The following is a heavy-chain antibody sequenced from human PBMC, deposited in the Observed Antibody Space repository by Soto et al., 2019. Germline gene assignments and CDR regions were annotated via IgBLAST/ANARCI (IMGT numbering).Heavy chain of an antibody. CDR1: GFTFSGYA. CDR3: AKVVLRFLEWSPNDAFDI. D-gene: IGHD3-3*01. CDR2: ISGSGGST. Sequence: GSLRLSCAASGFTFSGYAMSWVRQAPGKGLEWASAISGSGGSTYYADSVKGRFTISRDNSKNTLYLQMNSLRAEDTAVYYCAKVVLRFLEWSPNDAFDIWGQGTMVTVSS. J-gene: IGHJ3*02. V-gene: IGHV3-23*01.